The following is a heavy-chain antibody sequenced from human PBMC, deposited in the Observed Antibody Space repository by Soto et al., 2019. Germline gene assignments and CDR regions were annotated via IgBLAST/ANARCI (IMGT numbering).Heavy chain of an antibody. Sequence: EVQLVESGGGLVKPGGSLRLSCAASGFTFSSFWMHWVRQAPGKGLVWVSYINDAGNSRSYADSVKGRFTISRDNAKNTLYLQMNSLRAEDTAVYYCARDYHYGIDVWGQGTTVTVSS. CDR1: GFTFSSFW. J-gene: IGHJ6*02. CDR3: ARDYHYGIDV. V-gene: IGHV3-74*01. CDR2: INDAGNSR.